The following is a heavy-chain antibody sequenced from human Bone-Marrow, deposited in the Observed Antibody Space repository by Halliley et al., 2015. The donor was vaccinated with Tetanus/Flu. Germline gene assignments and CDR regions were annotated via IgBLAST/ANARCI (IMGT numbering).Heavy chain of an antibody. Sequence: SLRLSCVASGFVFSDLAMSWVRQAPGKGPEWVSSITESGDNSYYADSVKGRFTISRDNSKNTLYLQMNSLRAEDTAVYFCAREGVGSRSYLFDYWGRGTPVTVSS. V-gene: IGHV3-23*01. CDR3: AREGVGSRSYLFDY. D-gene: IGHD3-10*01. J-gene: IGHJ4*02. CDR2: ITESGDNS. CDR1: GFVFSDLA.